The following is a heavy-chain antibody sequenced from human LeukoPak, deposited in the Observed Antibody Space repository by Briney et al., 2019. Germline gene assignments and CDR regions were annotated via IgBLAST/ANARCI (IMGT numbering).Heavy chain of an antibody. CDR2: ISAYNGNT. D-gene: IGHD3-22*01. V-gene: IGHV1-18*01. Sequence: ASVKVSCKASGYTFSNYAINWVRQAPGQGLEWMGWISAYNGNTNYAQKLQGRVTMTTDTSTSTAYMELRSLRSDETAVYYCARDRSTMIGFGLVDYYYYFYMDVWGKGTTVTVSS. J-gene: IGHJ6*03. CDR1: GYTFSNYA. CDR3: ARDRSTMIGFGLVDYYYYFYMDV.